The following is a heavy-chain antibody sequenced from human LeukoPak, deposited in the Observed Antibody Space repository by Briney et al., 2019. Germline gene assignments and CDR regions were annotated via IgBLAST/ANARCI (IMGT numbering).Heavy chain of an antibody. D-gene: IGHD3-22*01. CDR1: GFTFSXYS. Sequence: GRXLRLSCAASGFTFSXYSMNWXRQAPGKGLEXVXXXSSSSSYIYYADSVKGRFTISRDNAKNSLYLQMNSLRAEDTAVYYCARGNIYDSSGYYDKTDYWGQGTLVTVSS. CDR2: XSSSSSYI. J-gene: IGHJ4*02. V-gene: IGHV3-21*04. CDR3: ARGNIYDSSGYYDKTDY.